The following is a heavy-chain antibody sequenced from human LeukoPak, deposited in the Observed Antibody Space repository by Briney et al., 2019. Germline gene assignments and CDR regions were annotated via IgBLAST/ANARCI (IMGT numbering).Heavy chain of an antibody. V-gene: IGHV3-7*05. CDR1: GFTFSSSW. Sequence: GGSLRLSCVASGFTFSSSWMNWVRQAPGKGLEWVANIKQDGSEKHYVDSVKGRFIISRDNAKNSLSLQMNSLRAEDTAVYYCARTSGYDFDYWGQGTLVTVSS. D-gene: IGHD5-12*01. J-gene: IGHJ4*02. CDR3: ARTSGYDFDY. CDR2: IKQDGSEK.